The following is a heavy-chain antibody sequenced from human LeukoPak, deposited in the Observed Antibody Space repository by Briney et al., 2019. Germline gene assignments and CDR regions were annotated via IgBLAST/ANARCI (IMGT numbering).Heavy chain of an antibody. CDR3: ARHGLFGCNDVGCYRSFFYYSMDV. Sequence: GESLKISCRASGHDFPDYWIGWVRQMPGKGLEWMGIIFPRDSNTVYGPSFQGQVTISVDTSISTAYLQWSSLKASDTAIYYCARHGLFGCNDVGCYRSFFYYSMDVWGQGTAVTVSS. V-gene: IGHV5-51*01. CDR2: IFPRDSNT. D-gene: IGHD2-15*01. J-gene: IGHJ6*02. CDR1: GHDFPDYW.